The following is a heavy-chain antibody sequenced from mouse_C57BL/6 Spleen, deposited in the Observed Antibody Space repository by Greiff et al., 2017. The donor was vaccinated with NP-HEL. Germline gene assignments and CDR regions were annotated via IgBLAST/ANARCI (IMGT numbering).Heavy chain of an antibody. CDR1: GYSFTDYN. J-gene: IGHJ1*03. V-gene: IGHV1-39*01. CDR2: INPNYGTT. D-gene: IGHD2-3*01. Sequence: EVQGVESGPELVKPGASVKISCKASGYSFTDYNMNWVKQSNGKSLEWIGVINPNYGTTSYNQKFKGKATLTVDQSSSTAYMQLNSLTSEDSAVYYCARSKRSDGYFWYFDVWGTGTTVTVSS. CDR3: ARSKRSDGYFWYFDV.